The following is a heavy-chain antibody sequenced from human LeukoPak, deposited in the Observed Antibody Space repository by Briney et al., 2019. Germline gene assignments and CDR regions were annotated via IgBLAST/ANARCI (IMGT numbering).Heavy chain of an antibody. CDR3: ARGGGWNYVRLEELKSYYFDY. V-gene: IGHV4-34*01. D-gene: IGHD1-7*01. Sequence: SETLSLTCAVYGGSSSGYYWSWIRQPPGKGLEWIGEINHSGSTNYNPSLKSRVTISVDTSKNQFSLKLSSVTAADTAVYYCARGGGWNYVRLEELKSYYFDYWGQGALVTVSS. J-gene: IGHJ4*02. CDR1: GGSSSGYY. CDR2: INHSGST.